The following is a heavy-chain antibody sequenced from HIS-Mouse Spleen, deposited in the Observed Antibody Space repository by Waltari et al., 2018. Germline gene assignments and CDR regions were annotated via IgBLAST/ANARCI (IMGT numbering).Heavy chain of an antibody. CDR1: GGSISTSRYS. CDR3: AREIPYSSSWYDWYFDL. Sequence: QLQLQESVPGLVKPSETLSLTCTVSGGSISTSRYSWGWLRQPPGKGLEWIGSIYYLGSTYYNPSLKSRFTISVDTSKNQFSLKLSSVTAADTAVYYCAREIPYSSSWYDWYFDLWGRGTLVTVSS. V-gene: IGHV4-39*07. J-gene: IGHJ2*01. CDR2: IYYLGST. D-gene: IGHD6-13*01.